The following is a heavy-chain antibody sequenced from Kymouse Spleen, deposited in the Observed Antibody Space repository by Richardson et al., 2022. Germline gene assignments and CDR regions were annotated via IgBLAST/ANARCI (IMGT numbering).Heavy chain of an antibody. CDR1: GFTFSSYS. CDR3: AREEDSSGWYPYYYYGMDV. CDR2: ISSSSSYI. D-gene: IGHD6-19*01. J-gene: IGHJ6*02. Sequence: EVQLVESGGGLVKPGGSLRLSCAASGFTFSSYSMNWVRQAPGKGLEWVSSISSSSSYIYYADSVKGRFTISRDNAKNSLYLQMNSLRAEDTAVYYCAREEDSSGWYPYYYYGMDVWGQGTTVTVSS. V-gene: IGHV3-21*03.